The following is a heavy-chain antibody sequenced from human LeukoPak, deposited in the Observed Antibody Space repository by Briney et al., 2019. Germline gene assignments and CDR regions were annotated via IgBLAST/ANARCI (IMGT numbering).Heavy chain of an antibody. D-gene: IGHD3-10*01. Sequence: SETLSLTCAVYGGSFSGYYWSWIRQPPGKGREWIGEINQIGSTNYNPSLKSRVTISVDTSKNQFSLKLSSVTAADTAVSYCARGRVLLWFGELPYDYWGQGTLVTVSS. CDR1: GGSFSGYY. CDR2: INQIGST. V-gene: IGHV4-34*01. CDR3: ARGRVLLWFGELPYDY. J-gene: IGHJ4*02.